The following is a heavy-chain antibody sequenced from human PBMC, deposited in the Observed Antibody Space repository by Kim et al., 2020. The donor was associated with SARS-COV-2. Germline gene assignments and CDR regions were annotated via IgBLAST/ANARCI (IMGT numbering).Heavy chain of an antibody. V-gene: IGHV4-59*01. CDR2: ST. D-gene: IGHD4-17*01. Sequence: STNHNPSLKSRVTISVDTSKNQFSLKLNSVTAADTAVYYCARDTGTWFDPWGQGTLVTVSS. CDR3: ARDTGTWFDP. J-gene: IGHJ5*02.